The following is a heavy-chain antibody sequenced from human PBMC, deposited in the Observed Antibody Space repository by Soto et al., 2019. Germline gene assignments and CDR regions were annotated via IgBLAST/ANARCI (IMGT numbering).Heavy chain of an antibody. CDR2: IYHSGST. CDR3: AREGDYGSGSYSFYYYGMDV. D-gene: IGHD3-10*01. V-gene: IGHV4-4*02. CDR1: GGSISSSNW. Sequence: SETLSLTCTVSGGSISSSNWWSWVRQPPGKGLEWIGEIYHSGSTNYNPSLKSRVTISVDKSKNQFSLKLSSVTAADTAVYYCAREGDYGSGSYSFYYYGMDVWGQGTTVTVSS. J-gene: IGHJ6*02.